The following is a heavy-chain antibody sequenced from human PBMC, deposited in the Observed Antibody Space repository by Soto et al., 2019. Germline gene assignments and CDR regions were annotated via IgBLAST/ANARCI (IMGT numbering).Heavy chain of an antibody. CDR1: GFTVSSNY. V-gene: IGHV3-53*02. CDR3: ATHFKYYYDSSGSQVGAFDI. CDR2: IYSGGST. D-gene: IGHD3-22*01. J-gene: IGHJ3*02. Sequence: EVQLVETGGGLIQPGGSLRLSCAASGFTVSSNYMSWVRQAPGKGLEWVSVIYSGGSTYYADSVKGRFTISRDNSKNTLYIQMNSLRAEDTAVYYCATHFKYYYDSSGSQVGAFDIWGQGTMVTVSS.